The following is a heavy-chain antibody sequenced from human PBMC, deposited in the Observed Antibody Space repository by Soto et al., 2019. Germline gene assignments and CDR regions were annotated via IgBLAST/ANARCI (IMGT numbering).Heavy chain of an antibody. CDR2: LNPRNGDT. Sequence: ASVQVSWPASGSRFPSYYIHWVRQAPGQGLEWMGCLNPRNGDTSYAQKFQGWVTMTRDTSISTAYMEVSRLKSDDTAVYYCARDSSRTDFDPWGQGTLVTVSS. CDR3: ARDSSRTDFDP. CDR1: GSRFPSYY. J-gene: IGHJ5*02. V-gene: IGHV1-2*04.